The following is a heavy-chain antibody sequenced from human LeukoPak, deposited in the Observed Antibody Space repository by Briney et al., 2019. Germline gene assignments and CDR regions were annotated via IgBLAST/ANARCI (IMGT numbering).Heavy chain of an antibody. CDR1: GFTVITNE. J-gene: IGHJ4*02. CDR2: LYSDGNT. Sequence: GGSLRLSCAASGFTVITNEMTWVRQAAAKGLAWVSVLYSDGNTKYADSVQGRFTISRDNSKNTLYLQMNSLRVEDTAVYYCAAINIAQLPIRVYWGQGTLVTVSS. CDR3: AAINIAQLPIRVY. V-gene: IGHV3-53*05. D-gene: IGHD5-24*01.